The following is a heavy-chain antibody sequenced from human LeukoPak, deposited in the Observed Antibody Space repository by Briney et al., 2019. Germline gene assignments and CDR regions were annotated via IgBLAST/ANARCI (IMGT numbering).Heavy chain of an antibody. Sequence: SETLSLTCTVSGGSISSGSYYWGWIRQPPGKGLEWIGSIYYSGSTYQNPSLKSRATISLDTSKSQFSLKVRYVTAADTAVYYCARGLNDSWTGENYWGQGTLVTVSS. J-gene: IGHJ4*02. CDR3: ARGLNDSWTGENY. D-gene: IGHD3-3*01. V-gene: IGHV4-39*07. CDR2: IYYSGST. CDR1: GGSISSGSYY.